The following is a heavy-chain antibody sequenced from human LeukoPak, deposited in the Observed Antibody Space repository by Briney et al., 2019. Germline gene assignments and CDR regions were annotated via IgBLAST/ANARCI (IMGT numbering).Heavy chain of an antibody. CDR3: ASLGYCSSTSCYTLRDY. V-gene: IGHV1-69*13. Sequence: SVKVSCKASGGTFSSYAISWVRQAPGQGLEWMGVIIPIFGTANYAQKFQGRVTITADESTSTAYMELSSLRSEDTAVYYCASLGYCSSTSCYTLRDYWGQGTLVTVSS. J-gene: IGHJ4*02. CDR2: IIPIFGTA. D-gene: IGHD2-2*02. CDR1: GGTFSSYA.